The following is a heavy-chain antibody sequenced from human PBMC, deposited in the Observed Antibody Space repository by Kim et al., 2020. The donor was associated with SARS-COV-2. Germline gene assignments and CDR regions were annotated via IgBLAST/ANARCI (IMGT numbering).Heavy chain of an antibody. CDR3: ASDREGDPSFGGDP. CDR2: ISNNGGTT. V-gene: IGHV3-23*01. D-gene: IGHD3-16*01. J-gene: IGHJ5*02. Sequence: GGSLRLSCEASGFTFSSYAMTWVRQAPGKGLEWVSSISNNGGTTVYVDSVKGRFSISRDNSKNTVFLQMSSLRVEDTAVYFCASDREGDPSFGGDPWGQGTLVTVSS. CDR1: GFTFSSYA.